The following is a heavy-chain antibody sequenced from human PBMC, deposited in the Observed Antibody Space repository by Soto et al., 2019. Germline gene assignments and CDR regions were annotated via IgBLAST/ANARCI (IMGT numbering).Heavy chain of an antibody. CDR3: AREGRHSGGMRESWFDP. CDR1: GDSISSRSHY. V-gene: IGHV4-31*11. CDR2: IFYTGAT. D-gene: IGHD3-10*01. J-gene: IGHJ5*02. Sequence: SETLSLTCAVSGDSISSRSHYWNWIRRVPGKGLEFIGYIFYTGATYYNPSLRGRISMSVDTSKNQFSLTLRSVTAADTAIYYCAREGRHSGGMRESWFDPWGQGTQVTFS.